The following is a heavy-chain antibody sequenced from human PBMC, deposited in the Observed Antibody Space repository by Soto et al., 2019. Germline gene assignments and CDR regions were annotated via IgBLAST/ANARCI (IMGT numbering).Heavy chain of an antibody. J-gene: IGHJ4*02. D-gene: IGHD4-17*01. CDR1: CGSISSYY. V-gene: IGHV4-59*01. CDR3: ARGTALIYGDYPGAGYFDF. CDR2: VHYSGTT. Sequence: SETLSLTCTVSCGSISSYYWRWIRQSPGRGLEWIGYVHYSGTTNYNPSLKSRVAMSLDSSKRQFSLTLNSVTAADTAVYYCARGTALIYGDYPGAGYFDFWGQGIQVT.